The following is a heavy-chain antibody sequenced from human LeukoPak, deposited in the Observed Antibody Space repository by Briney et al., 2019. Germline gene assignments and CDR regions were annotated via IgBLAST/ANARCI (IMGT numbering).Heavy chain of an antibody. CDR1: GFTFSGSA. V-gene: IGHV3-73*01. CDR2: IRSKAHSYAT. CDR3: TRGPDYYDSSGLDY. Sequence: GGSLRLSCAASGFTFSGSAMHWVRQASGKGLGWVGRIRSKAHSYATAYAASVKGRFTISRDDSKNTAYLQMNSLKTGDTAVYYCTRGPDYYDSSGLDYWGQGTLVTVSS. J-gene: IGHJ4*02. D-gene: IGHD3-22*01.